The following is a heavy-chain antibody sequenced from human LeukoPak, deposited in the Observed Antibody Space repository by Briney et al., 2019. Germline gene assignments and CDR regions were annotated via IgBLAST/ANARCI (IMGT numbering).Heavy chain of an antibody. CDR3: ARDQTTVTKGFDI. J-gene: IGHJ3*02. Sequence: PSETLSLTCTVSGGSISTHYWTWIRQPPGRGLEWIGYISYIGTTNYNLSLKSRVSISVDTSKTYISLKLSSVTAADTAVYYCARDQTTVTKGFDIWGQGTKVTVSS. V-gene: IGHV4-59*11. CDR2: ISYIGTT. D-gene: IGHD4-17*01. CDR1: GGSISTHY.